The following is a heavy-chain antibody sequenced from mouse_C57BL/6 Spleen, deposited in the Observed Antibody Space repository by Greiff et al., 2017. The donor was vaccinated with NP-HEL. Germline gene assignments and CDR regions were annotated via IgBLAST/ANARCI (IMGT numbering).Heavy chain of an antibody. D-gene: IGHD1-1*01. CDR2: IDPSDSYT. V-gene: IGHV1-69*01. Sequence: VQLQQPGAELVMPGASVKLSCKASGYTFTSYWMHWVKQRPGQGLEWIGEIDPSDSYTNYNQKFKGKSTLTVDKSSSTAYMQLSSLTSEDSAVYYCARGEDGYVWGTGTTVTVSS. J-gene: IGHJ1*03. CDR3: ARGEDGYV. CDR1: GYTFTSYW.